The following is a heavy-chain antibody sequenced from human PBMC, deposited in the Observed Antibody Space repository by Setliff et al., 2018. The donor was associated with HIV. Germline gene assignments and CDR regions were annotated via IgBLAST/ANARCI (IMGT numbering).Heavy chain of an antibody. CDR3: ARVDKAYCGGDCYSDTGGLYYMDI. D-gene: IGHD2-21*02. Sequence: LSLTCAVYGGSFSGYYWSWIRQPPGKGLEWIGEINHSGSTNYNPSLKSRVTISVDTSKNQFSLKLSSVTAADTAVYYCARVDKAYCGGDCYSDTGGLYYMDIWGKGTTVTVSS. CDR1: GGSFSGYY. CDR2: INHSGST. J-gene: IGHJ6*03. V-gene: IGHV4-34*01.